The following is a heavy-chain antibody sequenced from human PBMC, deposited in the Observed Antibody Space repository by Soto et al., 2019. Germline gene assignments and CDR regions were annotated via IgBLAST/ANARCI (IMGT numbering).Heavy chain of an antibody. V-gene: IGHV3-30*18. J-gene: IGHJ4*02. D-gene: IGHD5-12*01. Sequence: GGSLRLSCAASGFTFSSYGMHWVRQAPGKGLEWVAVISYDGSNKYYADSVKGRFTISRDNSKNTLYLQMNSLRAEDTAVYYCAKDRSGYDTLNYWGQGTLVTVSS. CDR3: AKDRSGYDTLNY. CDR1: GFTFSSYG. CDR2: ISYDGSNK.